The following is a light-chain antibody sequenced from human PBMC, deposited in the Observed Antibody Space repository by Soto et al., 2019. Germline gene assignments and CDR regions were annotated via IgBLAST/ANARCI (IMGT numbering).Light chain of an antibody. J-gene: IGKJ2*01. V-gene: IGKV3-15*01. CDR3: QQYNNWPPGKYT. CDR1: QSVSSN. Sequence: EIVMTQSPDTLSVSPGERATLSCRARQSVSSNLAWYQQKPGQAPRLLIYGASTRATGIPARFSGSGSGTEFTLTISSLQSEDFAVYYCQQYNNWPPGKYTFGQGTKLEIK. CDR2: GAS.